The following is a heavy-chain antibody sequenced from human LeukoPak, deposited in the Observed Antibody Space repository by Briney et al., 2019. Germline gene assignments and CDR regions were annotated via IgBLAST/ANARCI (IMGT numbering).Heavy chain of an antibody. D-gene: IGHD6-13*01. CDR1: GYTFTGYY. V-gene: IGHV1-2*04. CDR3: ARGGPPAAAGKAPDY. CDR2: INPNSGGT. Sequence: ASVKVSCKASGYTFTGYYMHWVRQAPGQGLEWMGWINPNSGGTNYAQKFQGWVTMTRDTSISTAYMELSRLRSDDTAVYYCARGGPPAAAGKAPDYWGQGTLVTVSS. J-gene: IGHJ4*02.